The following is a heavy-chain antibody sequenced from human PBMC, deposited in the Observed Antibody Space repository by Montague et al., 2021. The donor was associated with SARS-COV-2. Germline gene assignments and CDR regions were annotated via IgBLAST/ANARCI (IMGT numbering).Heavy chain of an antibody. D-gene: IGHD3-10*01. CDR1: GGSISSYY. CDR3: ARAKRGYYYGLGVSAHFDY. J-gene: IGHJ4*02. CDR2: IYYSGST. Sequence: SETLSLTCTVSGGSISSYYWSWIRQPPGKGLEWIGYIYYSGSTNYNPSLKSRVTISVDTSKNQFSLKLSSVTAADTAVYYCARAKRGYYYGLGVSAHFDYWGQGTLVTVSS. V-gene: IGHV4-59*01.